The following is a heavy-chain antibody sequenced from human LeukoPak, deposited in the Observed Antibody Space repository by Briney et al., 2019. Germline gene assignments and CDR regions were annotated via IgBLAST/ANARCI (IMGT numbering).Heavy chain of an antibody. J-gene: IGHJ4*02. CDR1: WFTFSTYG. CDR3: ASDYGGNFHY. CDR2: IWYGGSNK. D-gene: IGHD4-23*01. Sequence: GGSLRLSCAASWFTFSTYGMHWVRQAPGKGLEWVAVIWYGGSNKYYADSVRGRFTISRDNSKNTLYLQMNSLRAEDTAVYYCASDYGGNFHYWGQGTLVTVSS. V-gene: IGHV3-33*01.